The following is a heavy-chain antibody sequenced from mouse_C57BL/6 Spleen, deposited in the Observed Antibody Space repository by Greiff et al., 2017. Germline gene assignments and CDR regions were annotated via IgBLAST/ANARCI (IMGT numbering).Heavy chain of an antibody. V-gene: IGHV1-50*01. CDR3: ARGATVVSTNYFGY. CDR2: IDPSDSYT. Sequence: QVQLQQPGAELVKPGASVKLSCKASGYTFTSYWMQWEKQRPGQGLEWIGEIDPSDSYTNYNQKFKGKATLTVDTSSSTAYMQLSSLTSEDSAVYYCARGATVVSTNYFGYWGKGNTLTVSS. CDR1: GYTFTSYW. D-gene: IGHD1-1*01. J-gene: IGHJ2*01.